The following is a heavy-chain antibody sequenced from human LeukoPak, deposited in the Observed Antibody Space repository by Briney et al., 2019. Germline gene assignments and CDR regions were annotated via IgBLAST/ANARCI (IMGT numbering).Heavy chain of an antibody. Sequence: GGSLRLSCAASGFTFSSYSMNWVRQAPGKGLEWVSYISSSSNILYYADSVKGRFTISRDNAKSSLYLQVNSLRDEDTAVYYCARERSWYFDYWGQGTLVAVSS. CDR1: GFTFSSYS. J-gene: IGHJ4*02. CDR2: ISSSSNIL. CDR3: ARERSWYFDY. D-gene: IGHD1-26*01. V-gene: IGHV3-48*02.